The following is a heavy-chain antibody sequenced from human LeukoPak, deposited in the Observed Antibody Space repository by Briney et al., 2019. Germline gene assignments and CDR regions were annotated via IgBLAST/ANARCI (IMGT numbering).Heavy chain of an antibody. J-gene: IGHJ3*02. CDR3: AKEIADGGADAFDI. Sequence: QPGGSLRLSCAASGFTFSNYAMSWVRQAPGKGLEWVSTVRGSGAITYYADSVKGRGTVSRDNSKNTLYLQMDSLRAEDTAVYFCAKEIADGGADAFDIWGQGTMVTVSS. CDR1: GFTFSNYA. D-gene: IGHD2-21*01. CDR2: VRGSGAIT. V-gene: IGHV3-23*01.